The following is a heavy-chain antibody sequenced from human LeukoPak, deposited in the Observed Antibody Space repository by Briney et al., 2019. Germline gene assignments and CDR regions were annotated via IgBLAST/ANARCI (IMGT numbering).Heavy chain of an antibody. CDR3: ARDDGGNLWGYYYYGMDV. D-gene: IGHD2-15*01. V-gene: IGHV3-30-3*01. Sequence: GGSLRLSCAASGFTFSSYAMHWVRQAPGKGLEWVAVISYDGSNKYYADSVKGRFTISRDNSKNTLYLQMNSLRAEDTAVYYCARDDGGNLWGYYYYGMDVWGQGTTATVSS. J-gene: IGHJ6*02. CDR2: ISYDGSNK. CDR1: GFTFSSYA.